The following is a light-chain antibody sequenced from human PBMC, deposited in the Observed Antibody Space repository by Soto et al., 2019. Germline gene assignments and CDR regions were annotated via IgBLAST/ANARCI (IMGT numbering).Light chain of an antibody. V-gene: IGKV3-20*01. Sequence: IVLTLSPGTLSLSQGERATLSCRASQSVSSIYLGWYQQKPGQAPRLLMYGASSRATGIPDRFSGSGSGTDFTLTISRQEPEDFAVYYCQQYGNSPITFGQGTRLEI. CDR3: QQYGNSPIT. J-gene: IGKJ5*01. CDR1: QSVSSIY. CDR2: GAS.